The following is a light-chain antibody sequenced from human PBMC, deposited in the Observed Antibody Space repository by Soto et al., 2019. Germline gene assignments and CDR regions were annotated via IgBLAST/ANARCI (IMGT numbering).Light chain of an antibody. Sequence: SALTQPASVSGSPGHSITISCTGTSIDLAIYNYVSWYQQQPGKAPKLMSYQVTNRPSGVSNRFSGSRSGNTASLTISGLQAEDEADYYCSSYTDSSNYVFGTGTKVTVL. CDR1: SIDLAIYNY. J-gene: IGLJ1*01. CDR2: QVT. CDR3: SSYTDSSNYV. V-gene: IGLV2-14*01.